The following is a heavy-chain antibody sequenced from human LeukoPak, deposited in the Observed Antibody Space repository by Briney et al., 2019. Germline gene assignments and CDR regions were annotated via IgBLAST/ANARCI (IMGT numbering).Heavy chain of an antibody. D-gene: IGHD3-22*01. CDR3: ARRYYDSSGYAQDAFDI. V-gene: IGHV4-39*07. CDR1: GASFSGSAYY. J-gene: IGHJ3*02. CDR2: IYYSGST. Sequence: SETLSLTCTVSGASFSGSAYYWGWIRQPPGKGLEWIGNIYYSGSTYYNESLESRVTISIYTSKNQFSLKLSSVTAADTAVYYCARRYYDSSGYAQDAFDIWGQGTMVTVSS.